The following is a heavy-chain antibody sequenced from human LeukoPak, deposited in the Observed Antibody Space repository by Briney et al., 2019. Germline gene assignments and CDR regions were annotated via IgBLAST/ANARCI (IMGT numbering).Heavy chain of an antibody. CDR2: IHDSGST. Sequence: NPSETLSLTCTVSGGSIRSYYWSWIRQPPGKGLEWMAHIHDSGSTYYNPSLKSRLTMSVDTSKNQFSLRLSSVTAADTAVYYCARHLNGGTYPLDHWGQGTLATVSS. J-gene: IGHJ4*02. D-gene: IGHD1-26*01. CDR1: GGSIRSYY. V-gene: IGHV4-59*08. CDR3: ARHLNGGTYPLDH.